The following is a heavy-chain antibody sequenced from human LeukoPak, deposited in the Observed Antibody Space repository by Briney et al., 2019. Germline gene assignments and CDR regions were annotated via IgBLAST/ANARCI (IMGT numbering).Heavy chain of an antibody. CDR2: ISGDGGAT. CDR1: GFTFSSYA. V-gene: IGHV3-23*01. Sequence: PGGSLRLSCAASGFTFSSYAMNWVRQAPGKGLEWVSTISGDGGATHYADSVKGRFTISRANSENTLFLQMNSLRAEDTAVYYCAKSGSRDWDYFEYWGQGTLVTASS. D-gene: IGHD2-2*01. J-gene: IGHJ4*02. CDR3: AKSGSRDWDYFEY.